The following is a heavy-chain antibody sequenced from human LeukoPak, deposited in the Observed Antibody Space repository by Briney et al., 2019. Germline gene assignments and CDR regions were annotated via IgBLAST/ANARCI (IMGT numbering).Heavy chain of an antibody. CDR1: GYTFTNYA. V-gene: IGHV1-3*02. J-gene: IGHJ4*02. CDR3: ARSPGGNARTWLDY. Sequence: GTSVKVSCKASGYTFTNYALHWVRQAPGQRLEWMGWTNGATGNTRFSQDFQGRLTITIDTSASIAYMDLSSLRSEDTAVHYCARSPGGNARTWLDYWGQGTLVTVSS. CDR2: TNGATGNT. D-gene: IGHD4-23*01.